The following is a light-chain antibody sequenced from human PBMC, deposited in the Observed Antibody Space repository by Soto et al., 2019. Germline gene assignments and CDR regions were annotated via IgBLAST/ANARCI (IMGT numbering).Light chain of an antibody. CDR3: AAWDDSLNGHV. J-gene: IGLJ1*01. Sequence: QSVLTQPHSASGTPGQRVTISCSGSSFNIGTSSVHWFQQLPGTAPKLLISTTNQRPSGVPERFSGSKSGTSASLAISGLQSEDEADYYCAAWDDSLNGHVFGTGTKVPS. V-gene: IGLV1-44*01. CDR2: TTN. CDR1: SFNIGTSS.